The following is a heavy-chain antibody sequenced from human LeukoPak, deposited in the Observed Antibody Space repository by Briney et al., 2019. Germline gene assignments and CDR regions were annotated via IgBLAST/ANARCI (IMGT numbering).Heavy chain of an antibody. J-gene: IGHJ5*02. CDR2: IYYSGST. V-gene: IGHV4-59*01. CDR1: GGSISSYY. Sequence: SETLSLTCTVSGGSISSYYWIWIRQPPGKGLEWIGYIYYSGSTNYNPSLKSRVTISVDTSKHQFYLKLNSVSAADTAVYYCASSKARPGGYGGDWFDPWGQGTLVTVSS. CDR3: ASSKARPGGYGGDWFDP. D-gene: IGHD4-23*01.